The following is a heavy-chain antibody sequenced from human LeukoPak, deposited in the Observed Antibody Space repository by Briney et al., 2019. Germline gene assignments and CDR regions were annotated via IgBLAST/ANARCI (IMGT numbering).Heavy chain of an antibody. CDR1: GFTCSDYY. J-gene: IGHJ6*03. Sequence: PGGSLRRSCAASGFTCSDYYMSWIRQAPGKGLEWVSYISSSGSTIYYAISVKGRITISRYNAKNSVYLQMNRLRAEDTAVYYCARAGREYCSGGSCYPYYYYYYYMDVWGKGTTVTVSS. V-gene: IGHV3-11*04. D-gene: IGHD2-15*01. CDR2: ISSSGSTI. CDR3: ARAGREYCSGGSCYPYYYYYYYMDV.